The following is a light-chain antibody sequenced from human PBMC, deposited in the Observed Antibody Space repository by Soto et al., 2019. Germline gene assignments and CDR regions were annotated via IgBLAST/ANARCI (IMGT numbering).Light chain of an antibody. CDR1: SSDIGGYNY. CDR2: EVN. CDR3: SSYTTTTTPV. J-gene: IGLJ3*02. V-gene: IGLV2-14*01. Sequence: QSVLTQPASVSGSPGQSITISCTGTSSDIGGYNYVSWYQQHPGKAPKLIVYEVNNRPSGVSNRFSASKSGSTASLIISGLQAEDEADYYCSSYTTTTTPVFGGGTKLTFL.